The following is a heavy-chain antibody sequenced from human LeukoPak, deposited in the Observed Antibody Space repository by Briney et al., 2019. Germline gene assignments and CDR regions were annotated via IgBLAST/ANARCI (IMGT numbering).Heavy chain of an antibody. CDR3: ARQVSDYYYHYMDV. V-gene: IGHV4-39*01. Sequence: PSETLSLTCTVSGGSIISSTYYWSWVRQSPGKGLEWIGNIYYSGTTYYNPSLKSRVTISEDTSRNRFSLMLSSVTAAGTAIYYCARQVSDYYYHYMDVWGEGTTVIVSS. CDR1: GGSIISSTYY. J-gene: IGHJ6*03. CDR2: IYYSGTT.